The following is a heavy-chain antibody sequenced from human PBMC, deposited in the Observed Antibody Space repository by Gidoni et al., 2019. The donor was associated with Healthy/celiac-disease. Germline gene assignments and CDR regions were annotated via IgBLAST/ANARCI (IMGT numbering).Heavy chain of an antibody. V-gene: IGHV4-39*01. CDR3: ARYYYDSSGYQEDAFDI. CDR2: IFYSGST. J-gene: IGHJ3*02. CDR1: GGSISSSSYY. Sequence: QLQLQESGPGLVKPSETLSLTCTVSGGSISSSSYYWGWIRQPPGKGLEWFGSIFYSGSTYYNPSLKSRVTISVDTSKNQFSLKLSSVTAADTAVYYCARYYYDSSGYQEDAFDIWGQGTMVTVSS. D-gene: IGHD3-22*01.